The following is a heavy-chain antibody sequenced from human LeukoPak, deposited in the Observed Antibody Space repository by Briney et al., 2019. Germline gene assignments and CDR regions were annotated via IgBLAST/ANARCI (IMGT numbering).Heavy chain of an antibody. Sequence: SGGSLRLSCAASGFTFSSYAMSWVRQAPGKGLEWVSAISGSGGSTYYADSVKGRFTISRDNSKNTLYLQMNSLRAEDTAVYYCAKDPILRYFDWPPGGYWGQGTLVTVSS. CDR1: GFTFSSYA. D-gene: IGHD3-9*01. CDR2: ISGSGGST. V-gene: IGHV3-23*01. J-gene: IGHJ4*02. CDR3: AKDPILRYFDWPPGGY.